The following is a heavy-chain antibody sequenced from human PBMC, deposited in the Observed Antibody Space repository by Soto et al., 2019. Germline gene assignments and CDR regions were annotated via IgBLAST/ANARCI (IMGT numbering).Heavy chain of an antibody. D-gene: IGHD2-15*01. CDR3: ARDSWVVAARGTDYYYYGMDV. CDR1: GGTFSSYA. Sequence: ASVKVSCKASGGTFSSYAISWVRQAPGRGLEWMGGIIPIFGTANYAQKFQGRVTITADESTSTAYMELSSLRSEDTAVYYCARDSWVVAARGTDYYYYGMDVWGQGTTVTVSS. V-gene: IGHV1-69*13. CDR2: IIPIFGTA. J-gene: IGHJ6*02.